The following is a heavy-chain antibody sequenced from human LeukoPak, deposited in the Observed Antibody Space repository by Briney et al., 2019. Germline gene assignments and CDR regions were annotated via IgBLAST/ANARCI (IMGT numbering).Heavy chain of an antibody. V-gene: IGHV1-46*03. CDR2: INPTGGST. J-gene: IGHJ4*02. CDR1: GYTFTSYY. D-gene: IGHD3-9*01. CDR3: ARRISDILTGYYFDY. Sequence: ASVKVSFKASGYTFTSYYIHWVRQAPGQGLEWMGIINPTGGSTIYAQRFQGRVTMTRDKSTSSVYMDLSTLTSEDTAVYYCARRISDILTGYYFDYWGQGTLVTVSS.